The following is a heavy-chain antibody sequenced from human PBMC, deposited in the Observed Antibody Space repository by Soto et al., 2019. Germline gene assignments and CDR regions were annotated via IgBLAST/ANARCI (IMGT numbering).Heavy chain of an antibody. CDR3: ARIRGLGEVSPYFDY. J-gene: IGHJ4*02. D-gene: IGHD3-16*02. Sequence: LETLSLSWPVSRVYSSSYDLSWIRQPPGKGLEWIGYISYSGNTNYNAPLKSRVTISVDTSTNQFSLRVTSVTAADTAVYYCARIRGLGEVSPYFDYWDQGAPVTVSS. V-gene: IGHV4-59*01. CDR1: RVYSSSYD. CDR2: ISYSGNT.